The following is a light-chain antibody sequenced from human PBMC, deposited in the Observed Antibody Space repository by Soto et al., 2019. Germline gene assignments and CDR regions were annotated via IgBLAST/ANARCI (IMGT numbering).Light chain of an antibody. V-gene: IGKV3-11*01. Sequence: EIALPNFPVNLAVSPGERATLSCRASQSGSSDLACCHQNPGQAPRLLIYGASTRATGIPARFSGGGSGTDFTLTISSLEPEDSAVYYCQQRHSGWTFGPGTKVDIK. CDR1: QSGSSD. CDR2: GAS. J-gene: IGKJ1*01. CDR3: QQRHSGWT.